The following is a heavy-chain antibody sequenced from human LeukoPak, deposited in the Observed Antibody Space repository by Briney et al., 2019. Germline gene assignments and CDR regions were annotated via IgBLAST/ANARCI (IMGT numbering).Heavy chain of an antibody. CDR2: INPDGTTT. CDR1: GFPLSNYW. J-gene: IGHJ4*02. Sequence: PGGSLRLSCAASGFPLSNYWMHWVRQTPGKGLVWVSRINPDGTTTSYADSVKGRFAISRDNARNTLYLEMNSLRAEDTAVYYCARVGIARYSFDSWGQGTLVTVSS. CDR3: ARVGIARYSFDS. V-gene: IGHV3-74*01. D-gene: IGHD1-1*01.